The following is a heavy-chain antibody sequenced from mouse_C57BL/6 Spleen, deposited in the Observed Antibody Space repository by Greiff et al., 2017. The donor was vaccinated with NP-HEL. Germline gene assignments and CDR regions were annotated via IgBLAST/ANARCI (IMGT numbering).Heavy chain of an antibody. CDR1: GYTFTSYG. CDR3: ARGDGYYPFAY. D-gene: IGHD2-3*01. V-gene: IGHV1-81*01. J-gene: IGHJ3*01. CDR2: IYPRSGNT. Sequence: QVQLQQSGAELARPGASVKLSCKASGYTFTSYGISWVKQRTGQGLEWIGDIYPRSGNTYYNEKFKGKATLTADKSSSTAYMELRSLTSEDSAVYFCARGDGYYPFAYWGQGTLVTVAA.